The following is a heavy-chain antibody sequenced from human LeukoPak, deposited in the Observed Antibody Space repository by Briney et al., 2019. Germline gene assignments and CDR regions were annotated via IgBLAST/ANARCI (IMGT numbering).Heavy chain of an antibody. D-gene: IGHD5-18*01. CDR1: GGSISSYY. CDR2: IYTSGST. CDR3: AREQRDTAMSRGLDY. J-gene: IGHJ4*02. Sequence: KPSETLSLTCTVSGGSISSYYWSWVRQPAGKGLEWIGRIYTSGSTNHNPSLKSRVTMSLDTSKSQFSLKLGSVTAADTAVYYCAREQRDTAMSRGLDYWGQGTLVTVSS. V-gene: IGHV4-4*07.